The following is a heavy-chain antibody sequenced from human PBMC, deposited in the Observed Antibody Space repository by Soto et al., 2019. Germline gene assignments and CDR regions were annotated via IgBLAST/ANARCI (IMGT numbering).Heavy chain of an antibody. J-gene: IGHJ6*02. CDR1: GFTFSTYS. Sequence: EVQLVESGGGLVQPGGSLRLSCAASGFTFSTYSMNWVRQAPGKGLEGVSYISSSSSTIYYADSVKGRFTISTDNAKNSLYLQMNSLRDEDTAVYYCARDYLLHIAVTGDYYYYGMDVWGQWTTVTVSS. D-gene: IGHD6-19*01. V-gene: IGHV3-48*02. CDR2: ISSSSSTI. CDR3: ARDYLLHIAVTGDYYYYGMDV.